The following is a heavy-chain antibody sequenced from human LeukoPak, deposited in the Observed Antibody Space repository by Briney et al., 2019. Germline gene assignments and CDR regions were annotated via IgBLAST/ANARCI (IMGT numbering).Heavy chain of an antibody. D-gene: IGHD3-9*01. CDR2: ISAYNGNT. J-gene: IGHJ5*02. CDR3: ARDPVLRYFDWLSTNWFDP. CDR1: GYTFTSYG. Sequence: ASVKVSCKASGYTFTSYGISGVRQAPGQGLEWMGWISAYNGNTNYAQKLQGRVTMTTDTSTSTAYMELRSLRSDDTAVYYCARDPVLRYFDWLSTNWFDPWGQGTLVTVSS. V-gene: IGHV1-18*04.